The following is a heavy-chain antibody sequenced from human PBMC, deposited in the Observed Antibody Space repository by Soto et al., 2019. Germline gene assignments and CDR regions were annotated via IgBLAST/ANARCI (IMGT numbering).Heavy chain of an antibody. CDR1: GYTFTSYG. CDR2: ISAYNGNT. CDR3: ARAKDGNDFWSGYSPPPYLSPYYYYYYYMDV. Sequence: ASVKVSCKASGYTFTSYGISRVRQAHGQGLEWMGWISAYNGNTNYAQKLQGRVTMTTDTSTSTAYMELRSLRSDDTAVYYRARAKDGNDFWSGYSPPPYLSPYYYYYYYMDVWGKGTTVTVSS. D-gene: IGHD3-3*01. J-gene: IGHJ6*03. V-gene: IGHV1-18*01.